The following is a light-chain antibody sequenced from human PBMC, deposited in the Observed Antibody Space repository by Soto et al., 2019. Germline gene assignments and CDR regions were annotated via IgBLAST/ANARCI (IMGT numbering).Light chain of an antibody. CDR3: CSYAGSFLKV. CDR1: SSDVGAYNY. J-gene: IGLJ1*01. CDR2: DVR. Sequence: QSALTQPLSVSGSPGQSVTISCTGTSSDVGAYNYVSWYQQHPGKAPKLVISDVRKRPSGVPDRFSGSKSGNTASLTISGLQAEDEADYYCCSYAGSFLKVFGTGTKVNAL. V-gene: IGLV2-11*01.